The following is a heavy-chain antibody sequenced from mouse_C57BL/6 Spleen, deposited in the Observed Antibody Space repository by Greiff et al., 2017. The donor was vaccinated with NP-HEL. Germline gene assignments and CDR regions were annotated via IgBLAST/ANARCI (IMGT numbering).Heavy chain of an antibody. Sequence: QVQLQQSGTELVKPGASVKLSCKASGYTFTSYWMHWVKQRPGQGLEWIGNINPSNGGTNYNEKFKSKATLTVDKSSSPAYMQLSSLTSEDSAVYYCARSDGYYETWFAYWGQGTLVTVSA. J-gene: IGHJ3*01. CDR1: GYTFTSYW. D-gene: IGHD2-3*01. CDR3: ARSDGYYETWFAY. V-gene: IGHV1-53*01. CDR2: INPSNGGT.